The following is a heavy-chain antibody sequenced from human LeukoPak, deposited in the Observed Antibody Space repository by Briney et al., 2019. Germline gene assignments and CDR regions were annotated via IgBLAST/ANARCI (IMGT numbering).Heavy chain of an antibody. CDR1: GFTFSTYA. D-gene: IGHD6-19*01. V-gene: IGHV3-23*01. Sequence: GGSLRLSCAASGFTFSTYAMNWVRQAPAKGLEWVSTIGGGGPTTDYADSVQGRFTISRDNSKNTLYLQMNSLRAEDTAVYFCARGFLGGTDQYFDSWGQGTLVTVSS. CDR2: IGGGGPTT. CDR3: ARGFLGGTDQYFDS. J-gene: IGHJ4*02.